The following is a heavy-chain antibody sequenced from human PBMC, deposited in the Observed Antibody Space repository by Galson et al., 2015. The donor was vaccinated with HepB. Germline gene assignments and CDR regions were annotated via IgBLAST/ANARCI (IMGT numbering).Heavy chain of an antibody. D-gene: IGHD1-26*01. J-gene: IGHJ4*02. Sequence: SLRLSCAASGFTFSNAWMKWVRPAPGKGLEWVGRIKRKSDGGTIDYGAPVEGRLSIPRDDSKNTLYLQMNSLKTEDTAVYYCASDSGTHGLGYWGQGTLVTVSS. V-gene: IGHV3-15*07. CDR2: IKRKSDGGTI. CDR3: ASDSGTHGLGY. CDR1: GFTFSNAW.